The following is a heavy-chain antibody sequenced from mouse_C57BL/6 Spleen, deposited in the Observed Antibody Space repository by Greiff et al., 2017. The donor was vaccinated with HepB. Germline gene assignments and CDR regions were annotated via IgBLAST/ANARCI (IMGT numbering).Heavy chain of an antibody. Sequence: EVQRVESGGGLVKPGGSLKLSCAASGFTFSSYAMSWVRQTPEKRLEWVATISDGGSYTYYPDNVKGRFTISRDNAKNNLYLQMSHLKSEDTAMYYCARDQGIYYYGSSPWFAYWGQGTLVTVSA. J-gene: IGHJ3*01. CDR3: ARDQGIYYYGSSPWFAY. V-gene: IGHV5-4*01. D-gene: IGHD1-1*01. CDR2: ISDGGSYT. CDR1: GFTFSSYA.